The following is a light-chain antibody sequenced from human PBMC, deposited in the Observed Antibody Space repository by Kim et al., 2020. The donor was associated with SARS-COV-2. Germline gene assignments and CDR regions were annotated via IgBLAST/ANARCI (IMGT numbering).Light chain of an antibody. CDR2: GSS. CDR3: HQYDNWPPFT. V-gene: IGKV3-15*01. J-gene: IGKJ3*01. CDR1: QSVSPH. Sequence: SPGERAPPPCRASQSVSPHFSWYQQKPGQAPRLLIYGSSTRATGVPARFSAGGSGTEFTLTISSLQSEDFVVYYCHQYDNWPPFTFGPGTKVDIK.